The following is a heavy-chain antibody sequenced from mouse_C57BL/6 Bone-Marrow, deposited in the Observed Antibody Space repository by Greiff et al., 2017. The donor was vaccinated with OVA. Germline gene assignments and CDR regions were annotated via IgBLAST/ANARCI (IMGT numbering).Heavy chain of an antibody. J-gene: IGHJ2*01. CDR2: IYPRSGNT. CDR1: GYTFTSYG. CDR3: AREDYSNYVGFDY. V-gene: IGHV1-81*01. D-gene: IGHD2-5*01. Sequence: LVESGAELARPGASVKLSCKASGYTFTSYGISWVKQRTGQGLEWIGEIYPRSGNTYYNEKFKGKATLTADKSSSTAYMELRSLTSEDSAVYFCAREDYSNYVGFDYWGQGTTLTVSS.